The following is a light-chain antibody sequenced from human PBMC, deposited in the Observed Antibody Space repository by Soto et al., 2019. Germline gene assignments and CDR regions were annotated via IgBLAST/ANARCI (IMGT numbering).Light chain of an antibody. CDR3: ASYTSSSTSVI. J-gene: IGLJ2*01. CDR1: SSDVGGYKC. V-gene: IGLV2-14*01. CDR2: EVS. Sequence: QSALTQPASVSGSPGQSITISCTGTSSDVGGYKCVSWYQQHPDKAPKLIIFEVSNRPSGISSRFSGSKSGNTASLTISGLQAEDEADYYCASYTSSSTSVIFGRGTKLTVL.